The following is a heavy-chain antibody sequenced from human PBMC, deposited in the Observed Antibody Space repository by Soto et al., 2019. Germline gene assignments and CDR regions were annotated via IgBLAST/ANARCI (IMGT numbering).Heavy chain of an antibody. J-gene: IGHJ3*02. D-gene: IGHD2-8*01. CDR2: IYYSGST. V-gene: IGHV4-39*01. CDR1: GGSISSSSYY. CDR3: ARRGYYAISAFDI. Sequence: SETLSLTCTVSGGSISSSSYYWGWILQPPGKGLEWIGSIYYSGSTYYNPSLKSRVTISVDTSKNQFSLKLSSVTAADTAVYYCARRGYYAISAFDIWGQGTMVTVSS.